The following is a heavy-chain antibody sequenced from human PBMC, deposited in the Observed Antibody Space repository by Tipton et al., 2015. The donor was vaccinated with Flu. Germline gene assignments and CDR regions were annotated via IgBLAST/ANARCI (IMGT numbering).Heavy chain of an antibody. V-gene: IGHV4-59*01. Sequence: TLSLTCTVSGGSINSYYWSWIRQPPGKGLEWIGYIYYSGSTNYNPSLKSRVTISVDTSKNQFSLKLSSVTAADTAVYYCARGTVTTTDYWGQGTLVTVSS. CDR1: GGSINSYY. CDR2: IYYSGST. D-gene: IGHD4-11*01. J-gene: IGHJ4*02. CDR3: ARGTVTTTDY.